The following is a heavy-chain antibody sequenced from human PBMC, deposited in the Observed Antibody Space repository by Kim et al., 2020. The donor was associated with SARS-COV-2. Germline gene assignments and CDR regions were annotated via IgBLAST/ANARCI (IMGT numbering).Heavy chain of an antibody. Sequence: KGRFTISRDNAGNSLYLQMHSLRAEETAVYYCARGNYDILTGYYQYFFDHWGQGTLVTVSS. D-gene: IGHD3-9*01. CDR3: ARGNYDILTGYYQYFFDH. V-gene: IGHV3-11*06. J-gene: IGHJ4*02.